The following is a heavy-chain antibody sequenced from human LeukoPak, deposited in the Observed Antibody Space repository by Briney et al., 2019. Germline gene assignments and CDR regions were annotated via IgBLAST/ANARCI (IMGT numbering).Heavy chain of an antibody. CDR2: INPNSGGT. Sequence: ASVKVSCKASGYTFTGYYMHWVRQAPGQGLEWMGWINPNSGGTNYAQKFQGRVTMTRDTSISTAYMELSRLRSDDTAVYYCAPLDGGSTAYYFDYWGQGTLVTVSS. CDR1: GYTFTGYY. D-gene: IGHD4-23*01. CDR3: APLDGGSTAYYFDY. J-gene: IGHJ4*02. V-gene: IGHV1-2*02.